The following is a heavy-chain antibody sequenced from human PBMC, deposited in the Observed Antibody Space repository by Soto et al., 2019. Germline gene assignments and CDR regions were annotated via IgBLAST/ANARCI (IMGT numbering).Heavy chain of an antibody. CDR3: ARVYGSGSYLGPLDY. V-gene: IGHV2-70*01. D-gene: IGHD3-10*01. J-gene: IGHJ4*02. CDR1: GFSLSPDRMC. CDR2: IDWDDDK. Sequence: SGPTLVNPTQTLTLTCTFSGFSLSPDRMCVTWIRQPPGKALEWLALIDWDDDKYYSTSLKTRLTISKDTSKNQVVLTMTNMDPVDTATYYCARVYGSGSYLGPLDYWGRGTLVTVSS.